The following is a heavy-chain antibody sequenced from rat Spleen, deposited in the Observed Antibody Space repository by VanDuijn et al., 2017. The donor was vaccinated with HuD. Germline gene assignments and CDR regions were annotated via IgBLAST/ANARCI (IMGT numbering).Heavy chain of an antibody. J-gene: IGHJ2*01. V-gene: IGHV5-31*01. CDR3: TREGEIVMPTWDY. Sequence: EVQLVESGGGLVQPGRSLKLSCVASGFTFNYYWMTWIRQAPGKGLEWVATITGGSTYYPDSVKGRFTISRDNAKSTLYLQMNSLRSEDTATYYCTREGEIVMPTWDYWGQGVMVTVSS. CDR2: ITGGST. D-gene: IGHD1-12*01. CDR1: GFTFNYYW.